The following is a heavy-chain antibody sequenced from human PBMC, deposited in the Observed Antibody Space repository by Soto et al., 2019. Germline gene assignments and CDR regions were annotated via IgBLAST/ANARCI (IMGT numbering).Heavy chain of an antibody. J-gene: IGHJ4*02. CDR3: ARGSKAAMVTGDSYFDY. CDR1: GGSFSVYY. D-gene: IGHD5-18*01. Sequence: PSETLSLTCAVYGGSFSVYYWSLIRQPPGKGLEWIGEINHSGSTNYNPSLKSRVTISVDTSKNQFSLKLSSVTAAETAVYYCARGSKAAMVTGDSYFDYWGQGTLVTVSS. V-gene: IGHV4-34*01. CDR2: INHSGST.